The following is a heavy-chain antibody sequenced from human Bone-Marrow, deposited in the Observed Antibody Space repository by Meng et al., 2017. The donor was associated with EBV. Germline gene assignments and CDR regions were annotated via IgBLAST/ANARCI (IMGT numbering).Heavy chain of an antibody. CDR2: IWYDGSNK. CDR1: GFTFSSYG. Sequence: QVQLVESGGGVVQPGRSVRLSCAASGFTFSSYGMHWVRQAPGKGLEWVAVIWYDGSNKYYADSVKGRFTISRDNSKNTLYLQMNSLRAEDTAVYYCARGLYDFWSGYTDYWGQGTLVTVSS. CDR3: ARGLYDFWSGYTDY. J-gene: IGHJ4*02. V-gene: IGHV3-33*01. D-gene: IGHD3-3*01.